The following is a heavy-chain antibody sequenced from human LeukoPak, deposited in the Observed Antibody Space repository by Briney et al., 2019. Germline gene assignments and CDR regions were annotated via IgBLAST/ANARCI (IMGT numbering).Heavy chain of an antibody. CDR3: ARDRDYDWFDP. CDR1: GFTFSSYS. Sequence: GGSLRLSCAASGFTFSSYSMNWVRQAPGKGLEWASSISSSSSYIYYADSVKGRFTISRDNAKNSLYLQMNSLRAEDTAVYYCARDRDYDWFDPWGQGTLVTVSS. CDR2: ISSSSSYI. V-gene: IGHV3-21*01. J-gene: IGHJ5*02. D-gene: IGHD4-17*01.